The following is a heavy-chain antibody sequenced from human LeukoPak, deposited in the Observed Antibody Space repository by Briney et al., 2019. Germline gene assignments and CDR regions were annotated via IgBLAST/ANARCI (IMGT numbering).Heavy chain of an antibody. V-gene: IGHV1-18*01. D-gene: IGHD3-3*01. CDR2: ISAYNGNT. J-gene: IGHJ6*02. Sequence: ASVKVSFKASGYTFTISGISWVRQAPGQGLEWMGWISAYNGNTNYAQKLQGRVTMTTDTSTSTAYMELRSLRSDDTAVYYCARELRRDYDFWSGSLEDYYYGMDVWGQGTTVTVSS. CDR3: ARELRRDYDFWSGSLEDYYYGMDV. CDR1: GYTFTISG.